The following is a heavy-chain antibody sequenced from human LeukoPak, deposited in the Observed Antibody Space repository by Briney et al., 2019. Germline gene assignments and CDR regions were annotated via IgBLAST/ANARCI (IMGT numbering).Heavy chain of an antibody. Sequence: PGGSLRLSCTASGFTLGDYAVSWVRQAPGKGPEWIGFIRSKAYDGTTEYAASVKGRFTISRDDSKSIAYLQMNSLKTEDTAVYYCTRDTYCSSRSCYLSSPLDYWGQGTLVTVSS. V-gene: IGHV3-49*04. CDR1: GFTLGDYA. CDR2: IRSKAYDGTT. CDR3: TRDTYCSSRSCYLSSPLDY. J-gene: IGHJ4*02. D-gene: IGHD2-2*01.